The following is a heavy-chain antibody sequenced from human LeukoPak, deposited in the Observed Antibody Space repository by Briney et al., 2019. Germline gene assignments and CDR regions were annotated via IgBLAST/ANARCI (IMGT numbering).Heavy chain of an antibody. CDR3: ARGRGYYDSSGYYYGKYFDY. CDR1: GFSFSTYS. V-gene: IGHV3-74*01. D-gene: IGHD3-22*01. J-gene: IGHJ4*02. Sequence: GGSLRLSCAASGFSFSTYSMNWVRQAPGKGLVWVSRINTDGSGTSYADSVKGRFTISRDNAKNTLYLQMNSLRAEDTAVYYCARGRGYYDSSGYYYGKYFDYWGQGTLVTVSS. CDR2: INTDGSGT.